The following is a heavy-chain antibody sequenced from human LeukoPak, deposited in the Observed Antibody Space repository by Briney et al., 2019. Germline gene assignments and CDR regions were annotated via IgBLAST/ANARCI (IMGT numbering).Heavy chain of an antibody. CDR2: ISGSGGST. CDR1: GFSFSSYA. J-gene: IGHJ6*02. D-gene: IGHD3-10*01. CDR3: AKRGGYYGSGSYWPYYYYGMDV. V-gene: IGHV3-23*01. Sequence: GGSLRLSCAASGFSFSSYAMSWVRQAPGKGLEWVSDISGSGGSTYYAASVKGRFTISRDNSKNTLYLQMNSLRAEDTAVYYCAKRGGYYGSGSYWPYYYYGMDVWGQGTTVTVSS.